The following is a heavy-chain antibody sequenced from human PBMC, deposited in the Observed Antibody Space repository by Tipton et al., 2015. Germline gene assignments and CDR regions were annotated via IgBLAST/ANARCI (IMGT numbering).Heavy chain of an antibody. J-gene: IGHJ4*02. CDR2: IYYSGTT. CDR3: ARIRGRYVMDY. D-gene: IGHD3-16*01. V-gene: IGHV4-59*12. CDR1: GGSIGSYY. Sequence: TLSLTCTVSGGSIGSYYWNWIRQSPGKGLEWIGYIYYSGTTEYNPSLNGRVTIAVDTSKNQFFLNLSSVTAADTAVYYCARIRGRYVMDYWGQGTPVTVSS.